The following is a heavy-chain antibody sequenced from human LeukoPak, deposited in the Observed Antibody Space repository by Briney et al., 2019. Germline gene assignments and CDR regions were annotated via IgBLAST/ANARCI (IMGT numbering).Heavy chain of an antibody. CDR3: AGPAADCTNGVCYVN. V-gene: IGHV3-23*01. CDR2: ISGSGGST. D-gene: IGHD2-8*01. CDR1: GFTFSSYA. Sequence: PGGSLRLSSAASGFTFSSYAMSWVRQAPGKGLEWVSAISGSGGSTYYADSVKGRFTISRDNSKNTLYLQMNSLRAEDTAVYYCAGPAADCTNGVCYVNWGQGTLVTVSS. J-gene: IGHJ4*02.